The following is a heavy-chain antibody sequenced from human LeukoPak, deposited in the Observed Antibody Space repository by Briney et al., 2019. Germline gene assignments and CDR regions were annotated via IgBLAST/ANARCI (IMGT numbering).Heavy chain of an antibody. J-gene: IGHJ4*02. V-gene: IGHV5-10-1*01. CDR1: GFRFNNYW. D-gene: IGHD4-17*01. Sequence: GGPLEISFQGSGFRFNNYWISWVRTMPGKGLEWMGMIDPRDSYTKYSTSVEGHVNISVDKSLSTAFLQWDSLKASDSALYYRSTGASKGTTDFANYWGPGTQVAVSS. CDR2: IDPRDSYT. CDR3: STGASKGTTDFANY.